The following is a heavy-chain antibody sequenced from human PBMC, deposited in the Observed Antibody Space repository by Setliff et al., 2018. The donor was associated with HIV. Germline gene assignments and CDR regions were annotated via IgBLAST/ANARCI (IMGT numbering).Heavy chain of an antibody. Sequence: SETLSLTCAVYGGPFSGYYWNWIRQSPGKGLEWIGEINHSGSTNYNPSLKSRITISVDTSKKQFSLKLNSVTAADTAVYYCARGPAEWQIVVVPAAHWYFDLWGRGTLVTVSS. V-gene: IGHV4-34*01. CDR1: GGPFSGYY. J-gene: IGHJ2*01. CDR2: INHSGST. CDR3: ARGPAEWQIVVVPAAHWYFDL. D-gene: IGHD2-2*01.